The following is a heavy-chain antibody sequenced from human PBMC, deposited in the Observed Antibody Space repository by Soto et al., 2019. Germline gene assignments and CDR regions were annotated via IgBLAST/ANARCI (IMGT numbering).Heavy chain of an antibody. Sequence: SETLSLTCNVSGGSVSSGGYYWSWIRQHPGKGLEWIGYIHYSGSTYYNPSLKSRVTMSIDTSKNLFSLNLSSVTAADTAVYYCARAGGAGSGHDWFDPWGQGTPVTV. CDR1: GGSVSSGGYY. V-gene: IGHV4-31*03. D-gene: IGHD6-13*01. J-gene: IGHJ5*02. CDR3: ARAGGAGSGHDWFDP. CDR2: IHYSGST.